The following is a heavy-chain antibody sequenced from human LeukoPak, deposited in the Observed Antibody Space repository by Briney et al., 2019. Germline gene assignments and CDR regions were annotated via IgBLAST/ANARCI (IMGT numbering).Heavy chain of an antibody. V-gene: IGHV3-48*01. D-gene: IGHD4-17*01. CDR2: ITNSGNSK. J-gene: IGHJ4*02. CDR1: EFTFSSYS. Sequence: GGSLRLSCAASEFTFSSYSMNWVRQAPGKGLEWVSYITNSGNSKSYADSVKGRFTISRDNTKDTLYLQMNSLRAEDTAVYYCARTETPYDYGPLRYWGQGTLVTVSS. CDR3: ARTETPYDYGPLRY.